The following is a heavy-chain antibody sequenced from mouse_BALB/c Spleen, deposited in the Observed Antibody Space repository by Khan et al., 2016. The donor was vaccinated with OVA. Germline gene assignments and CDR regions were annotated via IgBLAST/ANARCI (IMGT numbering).Heavy chain of an antibody. V-gene: IGHV3-2*02. D-gene: IGHD1-1*02. J-gene: IGHJ2*01. CDR3: ATVNGVDFDY. CDR1: GYSITSDYA. CDR2: ISYSGNT. Sequence: EVQLQESGPGLVKPSQSLSLTCTVTGYSITSDYAWNWIRQFPGNKLEWMGFISYSGNTKYNPSLKSRISVTRDTSKNQFFLQLNSVTTEDSSTYYCATVNGVDFDYWGQGTTLPVSS.